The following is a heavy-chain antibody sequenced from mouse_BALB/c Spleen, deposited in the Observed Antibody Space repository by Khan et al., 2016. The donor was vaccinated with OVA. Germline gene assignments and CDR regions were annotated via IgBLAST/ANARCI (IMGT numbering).Heavy chain of an antibody. CDR3: ARSWAMDY. J-gene: IGHJ4*01. V-gene: IGHV5-15*02. CDR2: ISNLAYSI. Sequence: EVQLQESGGGLVQPGGSRKLSCAASGFTFSDYGMAWVRQAPGKGPEWVAFISNLAYSIYYADTVTGRFTISSENAKNTLYLEMSSLRSEDTAMYYCARSWAMDYWGQGTSVTVSS. CDR1: GFTFSDYG.